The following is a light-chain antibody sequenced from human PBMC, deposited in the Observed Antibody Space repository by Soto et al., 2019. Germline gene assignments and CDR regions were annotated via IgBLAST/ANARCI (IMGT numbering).Light chain of an antibody. V-gene: IGKV3-15*01. CDR2: GVS. CDR3: QQYNKWPSLT. CDR1: QSLSSN. J-gene: IGKJ4*01. Sequence: IVLTQSPGTLSLSPWERATPSCRASQSLSSNYITWYQQKPGQAPRPIIYGVSTRATGIPARFSGSRSGAEFTLPISSLQSEDSAVYDCQQYNKWPSLTFGGGTKVDIK.